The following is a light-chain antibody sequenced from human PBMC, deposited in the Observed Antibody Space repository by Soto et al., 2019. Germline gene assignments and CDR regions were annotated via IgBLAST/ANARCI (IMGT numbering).Light chain of an antibody. V-gene: IGKV4-1*01. CDR3: QQYYSTPRT. Sequence: DIVMTQSPDSLAVSLGERATINCKSSQSVLNSSNNKNYLAWYQQKPGQPPKLLIYRASTRESGVPDRLSGSGSGTDFTLTISSLQAEDVAFYYCQQYYSTPRTFGQGTKVEIK. J-gene: IGKJ1*01. CDR2: RAS. CDR1: QSVLNSSNNKNY.